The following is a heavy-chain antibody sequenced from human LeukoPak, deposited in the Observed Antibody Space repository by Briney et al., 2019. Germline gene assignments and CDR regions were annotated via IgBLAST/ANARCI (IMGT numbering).Heavy chain of an antibody. Sequence: GGSLRLSCAASGFTFDDYAMHWVRHASGKGLEWVSGISWNSGSIGYADSVKGRFTISRDNAKNSLYLQMNSLRAEDTALYYCAKGSIVGATTSPFDYWGQGTLVTVSS. D-gene: IGHD1-26*01. J-gene: IGHJ4*02. CDR2: ISWNSGSI. CDR1: GFTFDDYA. CDR3: AKGSIVGATTSPFDY. V-gene: IGHV3-9*01.